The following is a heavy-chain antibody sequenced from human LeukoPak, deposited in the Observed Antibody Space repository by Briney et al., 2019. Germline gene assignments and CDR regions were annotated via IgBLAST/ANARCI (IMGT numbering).Heavy chain of an antibody. D-gene: IGHD1-20*01. J-gene: IGHJ5*02. CDR2: FDPEDGET. Sequence: ASVKVSCKVSGYTLTELSMHWVRQAPGKGLEWMGGFDPEDGETIYAQKFQGRVTMTEDTSTDTAYMELSSLRSEDTAVYYCATELPITGTTLWFDPWGQGTLVTVSS. CDR1: GYTLTELS. V-gene: IGHV1-24*01. CDR3: ATELPITGTTLWFDP.